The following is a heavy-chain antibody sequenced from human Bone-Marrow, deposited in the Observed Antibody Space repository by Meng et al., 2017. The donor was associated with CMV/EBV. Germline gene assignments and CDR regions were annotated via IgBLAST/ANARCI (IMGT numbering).Heavy chain of an antibody. CDR3: AKDSRVRGDPFYYYYYYGMDV. CDR2: IWYDGSNK. Sequence: GESLKISCAASGFTFSSYGMHWVRQAPGKGLEWVAVIWYDGSNKYYADSVKGRFTISRDNSKNTLYLQMNSLRAEDTAVYYCAKDSRVRGDPFYYYYYYGMDVWGQGNTVTVSS. D-gene: IGHD3-10*01. V-gene: IGHV3-33*06. CDR1: GFTFSSYG. J-gene: IGHJ6*02.